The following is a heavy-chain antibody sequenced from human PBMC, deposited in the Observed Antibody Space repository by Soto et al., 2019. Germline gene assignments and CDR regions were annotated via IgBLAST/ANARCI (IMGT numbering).Heavy chain of an antibody. CDR2: IYPGDSDT. CDR1: GYSFTSYW. D-gene: IGHD6-13*01. Sequence: PGESLKISCNGSGYSFTSYWIGWVRQMPGKGLEWMGIIYPGDSDTRYSPSFQGQVTISADKSISTAYLQWSSLKASDTAMYYCARQYSTANYYYYGMDVWGQGTTVTVSS. V-gene: IGHV5-51*01. J-gene: IGHJ6*02. CDR3: ARQYSTANYYYYGMDV.